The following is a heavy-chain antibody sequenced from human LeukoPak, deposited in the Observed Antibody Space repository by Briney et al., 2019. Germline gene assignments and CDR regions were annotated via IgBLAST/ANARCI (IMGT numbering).Heavy chain of an antibody. CDR2: IYHSGST. CDR1: GGSISSYY. J-gene: IGHJ5*02. Sequence: PSETLSLTCTVSGGSISSYYWSWIRQPPGKGLEWIGYIYHSGSTNYSPSLKSRVTISVDTSKNQFSLKLSSVTAADTAVYYCARGTEQPTPFDPWGQGTLVTVSS. D-gene: IGHD6-13*01. V-gene: IGHV4-59*01. CDR3: ARGTEQPTPFDP.